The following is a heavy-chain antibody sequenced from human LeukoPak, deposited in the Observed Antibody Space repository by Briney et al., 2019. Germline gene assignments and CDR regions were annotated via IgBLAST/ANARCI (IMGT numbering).Heavy chain of an antibody. CDR3: ARHTGYSSGWYLYYFDY. CDR1: GGSISSSDW. D-gene: IGHD6-19*01. Sequence: SGTLSLTCAVSGGSISSSDWWSWVRQPPGKGLEWIGEIYHSGSTNYNPSLKSRVTISLDTSKNQFSLNLSSVTAADTAVYYCARHTGYSSGWYLYYFDYWGQGTLVTVSS. V-gene: IGHV4-4*02. CDR2: IYHSGST. J-gene: IGHJ4*02.